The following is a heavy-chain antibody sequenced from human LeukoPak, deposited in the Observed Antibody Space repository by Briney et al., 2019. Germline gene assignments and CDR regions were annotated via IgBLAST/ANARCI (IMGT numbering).Heavy chain of an antibody. CDR1: GFTFSNNA. D-gene: IGHD1-26*01. Sequence: SLRLSXAASGFTFSNNAMSWVRQAPGKGLEWVSATSTSGGSAYYADSVKGRFTISRDNSKNTLYLQMDSLRADDTAVYYCARYSGSYYYPPAWDLWGQGTLVTVSS. CDR3: ARYSGSYYYPPAWDL. J-gene: IGHJ4*02. V-gene: IGHV3-23*01. CDR2: TSTSGGSA.